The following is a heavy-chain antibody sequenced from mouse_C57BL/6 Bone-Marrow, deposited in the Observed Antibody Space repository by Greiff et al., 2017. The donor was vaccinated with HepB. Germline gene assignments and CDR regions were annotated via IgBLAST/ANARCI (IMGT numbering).Heavy chain of an antibody. D-gene: IGHD1-1*01. V-gene: IGHV14-4*01. CDR3: TTLYYYGSSYRFAY. Sequence: VQLQQSGAELVRPGASVKLSCTASGFNIKDDYMHWVKQRPEQGLEWIGWIDPENGDTEYASKFQGKATITADTSSNTAYLQLSSLTSEDTAVYYCTTLYYYGSSYRFAYWGQGTLVTVSA. J-gene: IGHJ3*01. CDR2: IDPENGDT. CDR1: GFNIKDDY.